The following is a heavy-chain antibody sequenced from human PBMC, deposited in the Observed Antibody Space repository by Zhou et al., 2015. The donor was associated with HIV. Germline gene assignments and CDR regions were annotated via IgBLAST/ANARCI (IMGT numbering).Heavy chain of an antibody. Sequence: QVQLVQSGAEVKKPGSSVKVSCKASGGTFSSYAISWVRQAPGQGLEWMGGIIPIFGTANYAQKFQGRVTITADESTSTAYMELSSLRSEDTAVYYCARGRPHCSSTSCYLYYYYYYYMDVWGKGTTVTVSS. CDR3: ARGRPHCSSTSCYLYYYYYYYMDV. J-gene: IGHJ6*03. V-gene: IGHV1-69*01. D-gene: IGHD2-2*01. CDR2: IIPIFGTA. CDR1: GGTFSSYA.